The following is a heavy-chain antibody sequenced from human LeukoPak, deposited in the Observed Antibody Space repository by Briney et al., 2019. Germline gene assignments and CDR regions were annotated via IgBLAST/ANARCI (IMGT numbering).Heavy chain of an antibody. Sequence: ASVKVSCKASGYTFTSYYIHWVRQAPGQGLEWMGMINPSGGGTGYAQKFQGRVTMTRDTATSTVYMELSSLRSEDTALHYCARQRDDRSGYYFFGYWGQGTLVAVSS. V-gene: IGHV1-46*01. CDR1: GYTFTSYY. J-gene: IGHJ4*02. CDR3: ARQRDDRSGYYFFGY. CDR2: INPSGGGT. D-gene: IGHD3-22*01.